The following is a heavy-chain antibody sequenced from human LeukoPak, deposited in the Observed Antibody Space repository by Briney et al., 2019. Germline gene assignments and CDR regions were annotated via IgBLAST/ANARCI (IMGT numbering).Heavy chain of an antibody. Sequence: GRSLTLACITSGCTFSSSGMHWVRQVPGKGLEWVADIWYDGSRKFYTDSVNDRFIVSRDNGKNTLYLQMDSLSVEDTAVYYCAKDADQYADSYYDWWGQGTLVTVSS. V-gene: IGHV3-33*06. D-gene: IGHD4-17*01. CDR2: IWYDGSRK. CDR3: AKDADQYADSYYDW. CDR1: GCTFSSSG. J-gene: IGHJ4*02.